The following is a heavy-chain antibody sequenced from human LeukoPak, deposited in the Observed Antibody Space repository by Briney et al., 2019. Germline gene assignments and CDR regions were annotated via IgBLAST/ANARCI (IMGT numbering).Heavy chain of an antibody. Sequence: GGSLRLSCAASGFTFSNYWMNWVRQAPGKGLVWVSRISSDGSSTTYADSVKGRFTISRDNAKNSLYLQMNSLRAEDTAVYYCASNYDFWSGYRGPFDYWGQGTLVTVSS. CDR1: GFTFSNYW. J-gene: IGHJ4*02. CDR3: ASNYDFWSGYRGPFDY. D-gene: IGHD3-3*01. CDR2: ISSDGSST. V-gene: IGHV3-74*01.